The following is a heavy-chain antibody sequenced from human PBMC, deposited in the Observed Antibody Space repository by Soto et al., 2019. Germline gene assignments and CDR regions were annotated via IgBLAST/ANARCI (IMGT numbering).Heavy chain of an antibody. V-gene: IGHV3-48*03. CDR3: ASRFHDSSGFDY. CDR1: GFTFSSYE. CDR2: ISSSGSTI. Sequence: GGSLRLSCAASGFTFSSYEMNWVRQAPGKGLVWVSYISSSGSTIYYADSVKGRFTISRDNAKNSLYLQMNSLRAEDTAVYYCASRFHDSSGFDYWGQGTLVTVSS. D-gene: IGHD3-22*01. J-gene: IGHJ4*02.